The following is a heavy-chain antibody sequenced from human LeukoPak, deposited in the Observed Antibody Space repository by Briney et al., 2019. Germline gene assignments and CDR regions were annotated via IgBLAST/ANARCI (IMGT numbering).Heavy chain of an antibody. CDR3: ARATAGYDILTGYYPNWFDP. Sequence: SETLSLTCTVSGGSISSYYWSWIRQPPGKGLEWIGYIYYSESTNYNPSLKSRVTISVDTSKNQFSLKLSSVTAADTAVYYCARATAGYDILTGYYPNWFDPWGQGTLVTVSS. CDR2: IYYSEST. D-gene: IGHD3-9*01. V-gene: IGHV4-59*01. J-gene: IGHJ5*02. CDR1: GGSISSYY.